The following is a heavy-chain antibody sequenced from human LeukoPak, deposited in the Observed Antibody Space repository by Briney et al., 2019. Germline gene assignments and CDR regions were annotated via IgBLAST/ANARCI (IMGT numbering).Heavy chain of an antibody. J-gene: IGHJ4*02. Sequence: PGGSLRLSCAASGFTFSSYAMPWVRQAPGKGLEWVAVISYDGSNKYYADSVKGRFTISRDNSKNTLYLQMNSLRAEDTAVYYCARALYSNPADYWGQGTLVTVSS. CDR3: ARALYSNPADY. CDR2: ISYDGSNK. V-gene: IGHV3-30-3*01. D-gene: IGHD4-11*01. CDR1: GFTFSSYA.